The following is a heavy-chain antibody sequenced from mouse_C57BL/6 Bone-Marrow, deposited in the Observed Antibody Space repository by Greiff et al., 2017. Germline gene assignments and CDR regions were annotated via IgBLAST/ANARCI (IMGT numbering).Heavy chain of an antibody. Sequence: EVQLQESGGGLVQPGGSMKLSCAASGFTFSDSWMDWVRQSPEKGLEWVAEIRNRANNHASYYAESVKWRFTISRDDSKSSVYLQMNSLRAEDTGIYCCTRKNSFIKLPLYWGQGTTLTVSS. CDR2: IRNRANNHAS. D-gene: IGHD1-2*01. V-gene: IGHV6-6*01. CDR1: GFTFSDSW. CDR3: TRKNSFIKLPLY. J-gene: IGHJ2*01.